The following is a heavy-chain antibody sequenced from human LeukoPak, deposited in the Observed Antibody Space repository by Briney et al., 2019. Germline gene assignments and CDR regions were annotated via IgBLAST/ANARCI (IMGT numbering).Heavy chain of an antibody. D-gene: IGHD3-9*01. J-gene: IGHJ5*02. CDR2: IYYSGST. V-gene: IGHV4-59*12. CDR1: GGSITSSY. CDR3: ARAVLRYFDWLFPANWFDP. Sequence: SETLSLTCTVSGGSITSSYWSWIRQPPGKGLEWIGYIYYSGSTSYNPSLRSRVTISVDTSKNQFSLKLSSVTAADTAVYYCARAVLRYFDWLFPANWFDPWGQGTLVTVSS.